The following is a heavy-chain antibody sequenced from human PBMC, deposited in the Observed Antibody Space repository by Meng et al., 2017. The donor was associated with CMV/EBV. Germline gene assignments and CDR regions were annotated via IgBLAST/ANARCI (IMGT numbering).Heavy chain of an antibody. Sequence: GGSLRLSCAASGFTFSSYEMNWVRQAPGKGLEWVSVIYSGGSSTYYADSVKGRFTISRDNSKNTLYLQMNSLRAEDTAVYYCAKDRGSYYDYWGQGTLVTVSS. CDR1: GFTFSSYE. J-gene: IGHJ4*02. CDR2: IYSGGSST. V-gene: IGHV3-23*03. CDR3: AKDRGSYYDY. D-gene: IGHD1-26*01.